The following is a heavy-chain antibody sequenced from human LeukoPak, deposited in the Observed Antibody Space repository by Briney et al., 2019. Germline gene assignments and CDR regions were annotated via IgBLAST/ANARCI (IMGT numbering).Heavy chain of an antibody. J-gene: IGHJ6*02. D-gene: IGHD3-22*01. CDR2: ISSNGGST. CDR3: ARDFYYDSSGPYFYYGMDL. CDR1: GFTFSSYA. V-gene: IGHV3-64*01. Sequence: GGSLRLSCAASGFTFSSYALHWVRRAPGKGLEYVSGISSNGGSTYYANSVQGRFTISRDNSKNTLYLQMGSLGAEDMAVYYCARDFYYDSSGPYFYYGMDLWGQGTTVTVSS.